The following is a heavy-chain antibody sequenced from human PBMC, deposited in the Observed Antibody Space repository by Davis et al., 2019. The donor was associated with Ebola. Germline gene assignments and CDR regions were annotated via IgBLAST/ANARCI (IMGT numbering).Heavy chain of an antibody. Sequence: GESLKISCAASGFTFSSYAMSWVRQAPGKGLEWVSVIYSGGSTYYADSVKGRFTISRDNSKNTLYLQMNSLRAEDTAVYYCARVSGYSSSWIDYWGQGTLVTVSS. CDR1: GFTFSSYA. CDR2: IYSGGST. D-gene: IGHD6-13*01. CDR3: ARVSGYSSSWIDY. V-gene: IGHV3-66*01. J-gene: IGHJ4*02.